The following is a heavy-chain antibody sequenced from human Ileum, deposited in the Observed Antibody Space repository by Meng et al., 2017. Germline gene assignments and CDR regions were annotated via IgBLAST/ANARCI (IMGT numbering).Heavy chain of an antibody. D-gene: IGHD3-10*01. CDR2: MNPNSGNT. V-gene: IGHV1-8*02. J-gene: IGHJ5*02. CDR3: ARRGSGARFPGRPNWFDP. Sequence: ASVKVSCKASGYTFTSYDINWVRQATGQGLEWMGWMNPNSGNTGYAQKFQGRVTMTRNTSISTAYMELSSLRSEDTTVYYCARRGSGARFPGRPNWFDPWGQGTLVTVSS. CDR1: GYTFTSYD.